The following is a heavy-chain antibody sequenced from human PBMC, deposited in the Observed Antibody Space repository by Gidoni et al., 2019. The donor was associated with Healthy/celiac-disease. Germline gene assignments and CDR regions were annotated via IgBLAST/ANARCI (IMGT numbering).Heavy chain of an antibody. CDR2: IDPSDSYT. CDR3: ARLKRGYYYDSSAIDYYYGMDV. CDR1: GYSFTSYW. V-gene: IGHV5-10-1*01. D-gene: IGHD3-22*01. Sequence: EVQLVQSGAEVNKPGESLRISCKGSGYSFTSYWISWVRQMPGKGLEWMGRIDPSDSYTNYSPSFQGHVTISADKSISTAYLQWSSLKASDTAMYYCARLKRGYYYDSSAIDYYYGMDVWGQGTTVTVSS. J-gene: IGHJ6*02.